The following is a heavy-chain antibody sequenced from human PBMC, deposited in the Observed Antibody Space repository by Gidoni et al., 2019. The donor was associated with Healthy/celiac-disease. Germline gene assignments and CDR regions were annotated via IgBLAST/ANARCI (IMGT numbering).Heavy chain of an antibody. D-gene: IGHD2-2*01. J-gene: IGHJ5*02. CDR3: ASPGRYPNWFDP. Sequence: QVQLVQSGAEEKKPGSSVKVSCKASGGTFSSYAISWVRQAPGQGLEWMGGIIPSFGTANYAQKFQGRVTMTADESTSTAYMELSSLRSEDTAVYYCASPGRYPNWFDPWGQGTLVTVSS. CDR1: GGTFSSYA. V-gene: IGHV1-69*01. CDR2: IIPSFGTA.